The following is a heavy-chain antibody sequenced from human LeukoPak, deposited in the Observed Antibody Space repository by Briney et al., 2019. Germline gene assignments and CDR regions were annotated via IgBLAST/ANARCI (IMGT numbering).Heavy chain of an antibody. CDR1: GYTFTSYY. D-gene: IGHD6-13*01. Sequence: ASVKVSCKASGYTFTSYYMHWVRQAPGQGLEWMGIINPSGGSTSYAQKFQGRVTMTRDTSTSTVYMELSSLRSEDTAVYYCAREAAGIAAAGTYFDYWGQGTLVTVSS. CDR2: INPSGGST. V-gene: IGHV1-46*01. CDR3: AREAAGIAAAGTYFDY. J-gene: IGHJ4*02.